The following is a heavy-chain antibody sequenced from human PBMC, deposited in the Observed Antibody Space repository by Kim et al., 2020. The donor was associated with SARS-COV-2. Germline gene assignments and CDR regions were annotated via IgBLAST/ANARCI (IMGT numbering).Heavy chain of an antibody. Sequence: GGSLRLSCAASGFTFSSYEMNWVRQAPGKGLEWVSYISSSGSTIYSADSVKGRFTISRDNAKNSLYLQMNSLRAEDTAVYYCARDRVTIFGVVSRNYFDYWGQGTLVSVSS. V-gene: IGHV3-48*03. J-gene: IGHJ4*02. CDR3: ARDRVTIFGVVSRNYFDY. CDR2: ISSSGSTI. CDR1: GFTFSSYE. D-gene: IGHD3-3*01.